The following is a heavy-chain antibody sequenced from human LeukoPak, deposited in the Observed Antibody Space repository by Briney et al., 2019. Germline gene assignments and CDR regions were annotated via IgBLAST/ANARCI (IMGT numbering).Heavy chain of an antibody. CDR1: GFTFSSYS. CDR2: ISSSSSYI. V-gene: IGHV3-21*01. D-gene: IGHD3-22*01. CDR3: ATYHPNYYDSSGYYPYYYMDV. Sequence: GGSLRLSCAASGFTFSSYSMNWVRQAPGKGLEWVLSISSSSSYIYYADSVKGRFTISRDNAKNSLYLQMNSLRAEDTAVYYCATYHPNYYDSSGYYPYYYMDVWGKGTTVTVSS. J-gene: IGHJ6*03.